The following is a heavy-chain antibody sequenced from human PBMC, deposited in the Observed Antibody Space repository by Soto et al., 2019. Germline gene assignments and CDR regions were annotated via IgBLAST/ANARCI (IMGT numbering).Heavy chain of an antibody. V-gene: IGHV1-18*01. CDR3: ARGGSYSGSYPWGGYYYYGRDV. Sequence: VSVKVSCKASGYTFTSYGITWVRQAPGQGLEWMVWISAYNGNTNYAQKLQGRVTMTTDTSTSTAYMELRSLRSDDTAVYYCARGGSYSGSYPWGGYYYYGRDVWGQGTTVTV. D-gene: IGHD1-26*01. CDR1: GYTFTSYG. CDR2: ISAYNGNT. J-gene: IGHJ6*02.